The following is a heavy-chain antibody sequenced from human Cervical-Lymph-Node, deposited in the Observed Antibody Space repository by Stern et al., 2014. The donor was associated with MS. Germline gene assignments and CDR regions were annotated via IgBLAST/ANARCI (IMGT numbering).Heavy chain of an antibody. CDR3: ATARELDFWSGCYDN. V-gene: IGHV4-61*02. Sequence: QLQLQESGPGLVKPSQTLSLTCTVSGGSISSGSYYWSWIRQPAGKGLEWIGRVYNSGSTNYSPSLMSRVPISLDTSKNQFSRRLDSVTAADTAVYYCATARELDFWSGCYDNWGQGTLVTVTS. CDR2: VYNSGST. D-gene: IGHD3-3*01. J-gene: IGHJ4*02. CDR1: GGSISSGSYY.